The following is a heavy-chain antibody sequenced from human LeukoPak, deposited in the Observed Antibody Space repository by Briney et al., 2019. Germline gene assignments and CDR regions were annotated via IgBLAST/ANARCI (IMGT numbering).Heavy chain of an antibody. CDR2: INDDTP. J-gene: IGHJ5*02. CDR1: GFTFSYAW. V-gene: IGHV3-23*01. CDR3: AKEHDLWHEEGNWFDT. Sequence: PGGSLRLSCAASGFTFSYAWMSWVRQAPGKGLEWVSAINDDTPYYADSVKGRFTVSRDNSKDTLYLQLNSLRAEDTAIYYCAKEHDLWHEEGNWFDTWGQGVLVTVSS. D-gene: IGHD3-3*01.